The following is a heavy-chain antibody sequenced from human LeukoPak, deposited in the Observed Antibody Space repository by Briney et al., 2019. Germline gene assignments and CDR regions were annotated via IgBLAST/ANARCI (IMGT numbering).Heavy chain of an antibody. CDR1: GGSISSYY. V-gene: IGHV4-59*01. CDR3: ARERKRYCSSTSCSHYMDV. D-gene: IGHD2-2*01. J-gene: IGHJ6*03. Sequence: SETLSLTCTVSGGSISSYYWSWIRQPPGKGLEWIGYIYYSGSTNYNPSLKSRVTISVDTSKNQFSLKLSSVTAADTAVYYCARERKRYCSSTSCSHYMDVWGKGTTVTVSS. CDR2: IYYSGST.